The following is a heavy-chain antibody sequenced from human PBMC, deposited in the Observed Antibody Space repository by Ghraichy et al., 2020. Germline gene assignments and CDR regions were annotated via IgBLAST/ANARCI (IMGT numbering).Heavy chain of an antibody. D-gene: IGHD1-26*01. CDR3: ARDLVGATLYYYGMDV. CDR2: ISSSSSYI. CDR1: GFTFSSYS. J-gene: IGHJ6*02. Sequence: GGSLRLSCAASGFTFSSYSMNWVRQAPGKGLEWVSSISSSSSYIYYADSVKGRFTTSRDNAKNSLYLQMNSLRAEDTAVYYCARDLVGATLYYYGMDVWGQGTTVTVSS. V-gene: IGHV3-21*01.